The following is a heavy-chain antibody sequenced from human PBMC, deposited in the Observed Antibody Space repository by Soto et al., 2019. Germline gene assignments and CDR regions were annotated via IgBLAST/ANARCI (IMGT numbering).Heavy chain of an antibody. CDR3: ARDCSGGSCYPGMDV. D-gene: IGHD2-15*01. V-gene: IGHV3-21*01. J-gene: IGHJ6*02. CDR2: ISSSGYI. Sequence: PWGCLKISCAASGLSVYSYTINWVRQDPGKRLEWLSSISSSGYIFSTDSVRGRFTISRDNAKNSVYLQINSLRAEDTAVYFCARDCSGGSCYPGMDVWGQGTTVTVSS. CDR1: GLSVYSYT.